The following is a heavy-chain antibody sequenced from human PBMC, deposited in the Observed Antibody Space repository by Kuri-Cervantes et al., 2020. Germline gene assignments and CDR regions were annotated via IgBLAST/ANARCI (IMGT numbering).Heavy chain of an antibody. J-gene: IGHJ4*02. V-gene: IGHV3-23*03. D-gene: IGHD5-24*01. CDR3: AKRGWLQFHIDY. CDR1: GFTFYRYY. CDR2: INSDGNTR. Sequence: GESLKISCAASGFTFYRYYMNWVRQAPGKGLEWVSFINSDGNTRYYADSVKGRFTISRDNSKNTLYLQMNSLRAEDTAVYYCAKRGWLQFHIDYWGQGTLVTVSS.